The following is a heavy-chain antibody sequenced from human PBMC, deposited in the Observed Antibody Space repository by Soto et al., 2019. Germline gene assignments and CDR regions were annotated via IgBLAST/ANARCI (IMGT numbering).Heavy chain of an antibody. CDR1: EYSFTSYA. V-gene: IGHV7-4-1*01. CDR3: ARGSTKGIVFESSGDHRDPHSVPTRRSYDL. J-gene: IGHJ2*01. D-gene: IGHD2-15*01. CDR2: VNTNTGNP. Sequence: SAKVSCKAPEYSFTSYAMNCALHCPGQELELMGWVNTNTGNPTYAQGFTGRFVFSLDTSVSTAYLQICSLKAEDTAVYYCARGSTKGIVFESSGDHRDPHSVPTRRSYDL.